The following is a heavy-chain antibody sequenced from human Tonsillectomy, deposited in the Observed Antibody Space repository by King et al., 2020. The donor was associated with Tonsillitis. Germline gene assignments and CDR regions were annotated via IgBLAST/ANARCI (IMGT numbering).Heavy chain of an antibody. V-gene: IGHV3-7*03. CDR2: VNQRGTEK. CDR1: GFAFSSFW. Sequence: VQLVESGGTVVQPGGSLTLSCTASGFAFSSFWMSWVRQAPGQGLEWVANVNQRGTEKNYMDSVRGRFTISRDSAKNAVYLQINNLRGEDTAVYFCARENSQYRGTYVSGNYHRYDYYGMDVWGHGTTVTVSS. J-gene: IGHJ6*02. D-gene: IGHD3-16*01. CDR3: ARENSQYRGTYVSGNYHRYDYYGMDV.